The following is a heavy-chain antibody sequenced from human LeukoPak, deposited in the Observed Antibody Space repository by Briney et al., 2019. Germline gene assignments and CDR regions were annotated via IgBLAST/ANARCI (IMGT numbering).Heavy chain of an antibody. Sequence: SETLSLTCTVSGGSISSYYWSWIRQPPGKGLEWIGRIYTSGSTNYNPSLKSRVTISVDTSKNQFSLSLTSVTAADTAMYYCARAGYTSSYYSLDYWGQGTLVTVSS. CDR1: GGSISSYY. V-gene: IGHV4-4*07. J-gene: IGHJ4*02. CDR2: IYTSGST. D-gene: IGHD1-26*01. CDR3: ARAGYTSSYYSLDY.